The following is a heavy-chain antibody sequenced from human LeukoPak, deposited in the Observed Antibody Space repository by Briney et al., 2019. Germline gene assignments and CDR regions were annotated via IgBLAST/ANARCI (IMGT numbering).Heavy chain of an antibody. D-gene: IGHD4-17*01. CDR1: GFTFSSYS. J-gene: IGHJ4*02. Sequence: GGSLRLSCAASGFTFSSYSMNWARQAPGKGLEWVANIKQDGSEKYHVDSVKGRFTISRDNAKNSLYLQMNSLRAEDTAVYYCAKIADYGDYAEYWGQGTLVTVSS. CDR3: AKIADYGDYAEY. CDR2: IKQDGSEK. V-gene: IGHV3-7*01.